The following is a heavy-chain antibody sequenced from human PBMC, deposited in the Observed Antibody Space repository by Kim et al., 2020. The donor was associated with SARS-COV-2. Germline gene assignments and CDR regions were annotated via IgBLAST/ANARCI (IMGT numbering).Heavy chain of an antibody. D-gene: IGHD3-22*01. J-gene: IGHJ5*02. CDR2: IYYSGNT. V-gene: IGHV4-59*01. Sequence: SETLSLTCTVSGGSISSYYWSWIRQPPGKGLEWIGYIYYSGNTNYNPSLKSRVTISVDTSKNQFSLKLSSVTAADTAVYYCVGSGYSVPDTWGQGTLVTVSS. CDR1: GGSISSYY. CDR3: VGSGYSVPDT.